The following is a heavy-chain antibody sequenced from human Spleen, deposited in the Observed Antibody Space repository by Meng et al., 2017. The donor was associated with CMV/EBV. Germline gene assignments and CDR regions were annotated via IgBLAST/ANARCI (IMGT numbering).Heavy chain of an antibody. J-gene: IGHJ4*02. CDR3: ASDGKTVDF. CDR2: ISYYGSNK. Sequence: RLSCAASGFTFSSYAMHWVRQAPGKGLEWVAVISYYGSNKYSTDSVKGRFTISRDNSKNTLYLQMNSLRAEDTAVYYCASDGKTVDFWGQGTLVTVSS. V-gene: IGHV3-30*04. CDR1: GFTFSSYA. D-gene: IGHD4-17*01.